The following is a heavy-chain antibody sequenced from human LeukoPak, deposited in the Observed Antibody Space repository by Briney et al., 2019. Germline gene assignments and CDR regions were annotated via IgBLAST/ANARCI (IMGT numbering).Heavy chain of an antibody. CDR1: GSSISSSSYY. Sequence: SETLSLTCTVSGSSISSSSYYWGWIRQPPGKGLERIGSIYYSGSTYYNPSLKSRVTISVDTSKNQFSLKLSSVTAADTAVYYCARRDNWNYGSWFDPWGHGTLVTVSS. J-gene: IGHJ5*02. D-gene: IGHD1-7*01. CDR2: IYYSGST. V-gene: IGHV4-39*01. CDR3: ARRDNWNYGSWFDP.